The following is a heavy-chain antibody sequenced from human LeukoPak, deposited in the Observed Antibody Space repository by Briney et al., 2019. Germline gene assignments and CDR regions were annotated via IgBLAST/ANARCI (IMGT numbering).Heavy chain of an antibody. CDR2: INHSGST. D-gene: IGHD6-19*01. CDR3: ARPGGSSGWPDYFDY. Sequence: SETLSLTCAGYGGSFSGYYWSWIRQPPGKGLEWIGEINHSGSTNYNPSLKSRVTISVDTSKNQFSLKLSSVTAADTAVYYCARPGGSSGWPDYFDYWGQGTLVTVSS. CDR1: GGSFSGYY. V-gene: IGHV4-34*01. J-gene: IGHJ4*02.